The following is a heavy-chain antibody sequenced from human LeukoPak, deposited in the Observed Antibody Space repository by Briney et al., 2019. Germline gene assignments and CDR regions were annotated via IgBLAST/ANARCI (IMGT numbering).Heavy chain of an antibody. CDR1: GYTFTSYG. D-gene: IGHD1-1*01. J-gene: IGHJ4*02. CDR2: ISAYNGNT. CDR3: AREIESANWNDVHFDY. Sequence: ASVKVSCKASGYTFTSYGISWVRQAPGQGLEWMGWISAYNGNTNYAQKLQGRVTMTTDTSTSTAYMELSRLRSDDTAVYYCAREIESANWNDVHFDYWGQGTLVTVSS. V-gene: IGHV1-18*01.